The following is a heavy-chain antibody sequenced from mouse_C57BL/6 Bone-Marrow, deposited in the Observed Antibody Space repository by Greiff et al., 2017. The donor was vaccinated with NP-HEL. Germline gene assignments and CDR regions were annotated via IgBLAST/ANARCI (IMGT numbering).Heavy chain of an antibody. CDR3: APHYYGSRYYFDY. V-gene: IGHV14-2*01. CDR2: IDPEDGET. J-gene: IGHJ2*01. Sequence: VQLKESGAELVKPGASVKLSCTASGFNIKDYYMHWVKQRTEQGLEWIGRIDPEDGETKYAPKFQGKATITADTSSNTAYLQLSSLTSEDTAVYYCAPHYYGSRYYFDYWGQGTTLTVSS. CDR1: GFNIKDYY. D-gene: IGHD1-1*01.